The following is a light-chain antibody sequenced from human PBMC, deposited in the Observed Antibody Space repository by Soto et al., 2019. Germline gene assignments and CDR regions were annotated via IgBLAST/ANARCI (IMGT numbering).Light chain of an antibody. Sequence: QSVLTQPASVSGSPGQSITISCTGTSSDVGGYNYVSWYQQLPDKAPKLMIYDVSDRPSGVSYRFSGSKSGNTASLTISGLQAEDDADYYCSSFTSSTTLVFGTGTKLTVL. CDR2: DVS. J-gene: IGLJ1*01. CDR1: SSDVGGYNY. CDR3: SSFTSSTTLV. V-gene: IGLV2-14*03.